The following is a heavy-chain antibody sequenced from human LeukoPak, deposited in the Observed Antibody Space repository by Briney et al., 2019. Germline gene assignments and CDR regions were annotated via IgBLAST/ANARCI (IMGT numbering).Heavy chain of an antibody. D-gene: IGHD5-18*01. CDR3: ARAVLLGTDFDY. J-gene: IGHJ4*02. CDR2: IYPNSGGT. Sequence: ASVKVSCKASGYTFTGYYMHWVRQAPGQGLEWMGWIYPNSGGTKYAQKFQGRVTMTRDTSISTAYLELSRLRSDDTAVYYCARAVLLGTDFDYWGQGTLVTVSS. V-gene: IGHV1-2*02. CDR1: GYTFTGYY.